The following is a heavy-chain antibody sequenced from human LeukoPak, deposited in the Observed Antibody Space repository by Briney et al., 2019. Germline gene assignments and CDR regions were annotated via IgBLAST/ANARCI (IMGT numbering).Heavy chain of an antibody. J-gene: IGHJ3*02. CDR1: GFDFSDFW. CDR2: IKKDGSET. CDR3: ARDLDTYVLLIAYDTFDS. Sequence: GGSLRLSCAAAGFDFSDFWMSWVRQVPGKGLEWVATIKKDGSETHYVDSVKGRFTISRHNAKNSLYLQMNSLRAEDTAVYYCARDLDTYVLLIAYDTFDSWGQGTMVTVSS. V-gene: IGHV3-7*01. D-gene: IGHD2-21*01.